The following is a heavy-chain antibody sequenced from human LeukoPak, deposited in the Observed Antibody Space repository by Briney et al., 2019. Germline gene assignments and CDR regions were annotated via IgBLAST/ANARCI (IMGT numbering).Heavy chain of an antibody. D-gene: IGHD6-19*01. V-gene: IGHV3-30*04. J-gene: IGHJ4*02. Sequence: RGSLRLSCAASGFTFSSYDMHWVCQAPGKGLEWVAVISYDGSNKYYADSVKGRFTISRDNSKNTLYLQMNSLRPEDTAVYFCARDGSGWTFDYWGQGTLVTVSS. CDR3: ARDGSGWTFDY. CDR1: GFTFSSYD. CDR2: ISYDGSNK.